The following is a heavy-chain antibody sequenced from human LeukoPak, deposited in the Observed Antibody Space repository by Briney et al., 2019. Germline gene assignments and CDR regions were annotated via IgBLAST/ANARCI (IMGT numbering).Heavy chain of an antibody. CDR1: GFTVSSNH. CDR2: VYTGGNT. J-gene: IGHJ4*02. Sequence: QPGGSLRLSCAASGFTVSSNHMSWVRQAPGKGLEWVSVVYTGGNTYYADSVRGRFTISRDNSKNTVYLQMNSLRAEDTAVYYCAKVNTPPGYSSGWYSGWGQGTLVTVSS. CDR3: AKVNTPPGYSSGWYSG. D-gene: IGHD6-19*01. V-gene: IGHV3-53*01.